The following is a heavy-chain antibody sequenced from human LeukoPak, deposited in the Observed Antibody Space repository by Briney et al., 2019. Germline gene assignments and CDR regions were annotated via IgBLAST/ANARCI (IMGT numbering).Heavy chain of an antibody. Sequence: ASVKVSCKVSGYTLTELSMHWVRQAPGKGLEWMGGFDPEDGETIYAQKFQGRVTMTEDTSTDTAYMELRSLRSDDTAVYYCAAGLPGLSGNYFDYWGQGTLVTVSS. V-gene: IGHV1-24*01. CDR1: GYTLTELS. D-gene: IGHD1-26*01. J-gene: IGHJ4*02. CDR2: FDPEDGET. CDR3: AAGLPGLSGNYFDY.